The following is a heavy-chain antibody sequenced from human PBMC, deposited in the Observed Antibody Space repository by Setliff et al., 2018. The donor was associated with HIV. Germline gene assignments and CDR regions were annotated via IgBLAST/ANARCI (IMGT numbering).Heavy chain of an antibody. CDR3: VRYIGAAAGYIDH. CDR2: IYPGDSDS. CDR1: GYSFVDFW. J-gene: IGHJ4*02. V-gene: IGHV5-51*01. Sequence: EESLKISCHLSGYSFVDFWIGWVRQMPGKGLEWVGFIYPGDSDSRYSPSFRGQVTISADKSTTTAYLDWARLKASDTAMYYCVRYIGAAAGYIDHWGQGTLVTVSS. D-gene: IGHD6-25*01.